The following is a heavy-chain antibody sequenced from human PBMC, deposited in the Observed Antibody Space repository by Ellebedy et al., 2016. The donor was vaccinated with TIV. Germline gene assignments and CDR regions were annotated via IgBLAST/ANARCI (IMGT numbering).Heavy chain of an antibody. CDR1: GFTFSSYS. Sequence: GESLKISCAASGFTFSSYSMNWVRQAPGKGLEWVSSISSSSSYIYYADSVKGRFTISRDNAKNSLYLQMNSLRAEDTAVYYCARDQMSGRGRRHIDYWGQGTLVTVSS. CDR3: ARDQMSGRGRRHIDY. D-gene: IGHD3-10*01. J-gene: IGHJ4*02. CDR2: ISSSSSYI. V-gene: IGHV3-21*01.